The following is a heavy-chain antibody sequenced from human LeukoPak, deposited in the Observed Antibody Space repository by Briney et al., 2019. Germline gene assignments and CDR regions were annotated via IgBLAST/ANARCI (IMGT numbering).Heavy chain of an antibody. CDR2: IRYDGSNK. J-gene: IGHJ4*02. CDR3: AKEGPHDYSNYPEWYFDY. V-gene: IGHV3-30*02. D-gene: IGHD4-11*01. CDR1: GFTFSSYG. Sequence: TGGSLRLSRAASGFTFSSYGMHWVRQAPGKGLEWVAFIRYDGSNKCYADSVKGRFTISRDNSKNTLYLQMNSLRAEDTAVYYCAKEGPHDYSNYPEWYFDYWGQGTLVTVSS.